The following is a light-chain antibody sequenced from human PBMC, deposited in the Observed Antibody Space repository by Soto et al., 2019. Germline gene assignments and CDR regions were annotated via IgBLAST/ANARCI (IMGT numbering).Light chain of an antibody. CDR1: QSISSY. Sequence: DIQMTQSPSSLSASVGDRVTITCRASQSISSYLNWYQQKPGKAPKLLIYAASTLASGVPSRFSGSGSGTDFSLTISSLQPEDFATYYCLQLNSYPQTFGQGTKVDIK. CDR2: AAS. CDR3: LQLNSYPQT. J-gene: IGKJ1*01. V-gene: IGKV1-39*01.